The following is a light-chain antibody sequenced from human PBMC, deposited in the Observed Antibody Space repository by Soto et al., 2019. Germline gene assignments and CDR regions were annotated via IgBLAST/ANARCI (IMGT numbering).Light chain of an antibody. CDR3: QQYSNWPLIT. Sequence: EIVMTQSPVTLSVSPGEGATLSCRASQSVSSYLAWYQHKRGQAPRLLIYGASTRATGIPVRFSGSGSGTEFTLTISSLQSEDFAVYFGQQYSNWPLITFGQGTRLEIK. V-gene: IGKV3-15*01. CDR1: QSVSSY. CDR2: GAS. J-gene: IGKJ5*01.